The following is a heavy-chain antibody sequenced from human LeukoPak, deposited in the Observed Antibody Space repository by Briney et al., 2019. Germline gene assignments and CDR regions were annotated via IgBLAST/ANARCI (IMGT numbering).Heavy chain of an antibody. Sequence: KTSETLSLTCTVSGGSISSYYWSWIRQPPGKGLEWIGYIYYSGSTNYNPSLKSRVTISVDTSKNQFSLKLSSVTAADTAVYYCAREGGRYSNLDYWGQGTLVTVSS. V-gene: IGHV4-59*01. CDR2: IYYSGST. CDR1: GGSISSYY. J-gene: IGHJ4*02. CDR3: AREGGRYSNLDY. D-gene: IGHD5-12*01.